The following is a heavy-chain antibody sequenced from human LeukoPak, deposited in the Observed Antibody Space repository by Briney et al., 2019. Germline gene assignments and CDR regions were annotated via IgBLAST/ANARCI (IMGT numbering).Heavy chain of an antibody. V-gene: IGHV1-8*03. Sequence: GASVKVSCKASGYTFTSYDINWVRQATGQGLEWMGWMNPNSGNTGYAQKFQGRVTITRNTSISTAYMELSSLRSEDTAVYYCAAASGAGWGYAFDIWGQGTMVTVSS. D-gene: IGHD1-26*01. J-gene: IGHJ3*02. CDR2: MNPNSGNT. CDR3: AAASGAGWGYAFDI. CDR1: GYTFTSYD.